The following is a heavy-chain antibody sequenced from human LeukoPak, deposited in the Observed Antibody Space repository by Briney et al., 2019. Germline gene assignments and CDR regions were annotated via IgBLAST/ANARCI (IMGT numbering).Heavy chain of an antibody. CDR1: GFTFSSYW. Sequence: GGSLRLSCAASGFTFSSYWMSWVRQAPGKGLEWVANIKQDGSEKYYVDSVKGRFTISRDNAKNSLYLQMNSLRAEDTAVYYCAGGNSGGYFDYWGQGTLVTVSS. J-gene: IGHJ4*02. CDR3: AGGNSGGYFDY. CDR2: IKQDGSEK. D-gene: IGHD3-10*01. V-gene: IGHV3-7*04.